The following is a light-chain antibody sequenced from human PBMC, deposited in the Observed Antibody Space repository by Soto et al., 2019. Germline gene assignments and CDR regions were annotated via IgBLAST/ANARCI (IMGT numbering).Light chain of an antibody. J-gene: IGKJ3*01. CDR1: QSISSW. Sequence: DIQMTQSPSTLSASVGDRVTITCRASQSISSWLAWYQQKPGKAPKVLIYDASSVESGVPSRFGGSGAGTEFTLTISSLQPDDFATYYCQQYNSYPFTFGPGTKVDIK. CDR3: QQYNSYPFT. CDR2: DAS. V-gene: IGKV1-5*01.